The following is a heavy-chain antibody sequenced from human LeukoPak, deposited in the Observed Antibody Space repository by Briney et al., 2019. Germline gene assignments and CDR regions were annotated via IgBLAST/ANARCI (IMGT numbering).Heavy chain of an antibody. CDR2: ISYDGSNK. D-gene: IGHD3-10*01. V-gene: IGHV3-30*14. J-gene: IGHJ4*02. CDR1: GFTFSSYA. CDR3: ASSRGLLWFGELSPFVY. Sequence: PGGSLRLSCAASGFTFSSYAMHWVRQAPGKGLEWVAVISYDGSNKYYADSVKGRFTISRDNSKNTLYLQMNSLRAEDTAVYYCASSRGLLWFGELSPFVYWGQGTLVTVSS.